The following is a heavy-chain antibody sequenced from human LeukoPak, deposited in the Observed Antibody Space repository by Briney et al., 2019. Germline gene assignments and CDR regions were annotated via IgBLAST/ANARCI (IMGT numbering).Heavy chain of an antibody. CDR3: ARVTAIWFGESPNNWFDP. Sequence: ASVKVSCKASGYTFTGYYMHWVRQAPGQGLEWMGWINPNSGGTNYAQKFQGRVTMTRDTPISTAYMELSRLRSDDTAVYYCARVTAIWFGESPNNWFDPWGQGTLVTVSS. D-gene: IGHD3-10*01. CDR1: GYTFTGYY. CDR2: INPNSGGT. V-gene: IGHV1-2*02. J-gene: IGHJ5*02.